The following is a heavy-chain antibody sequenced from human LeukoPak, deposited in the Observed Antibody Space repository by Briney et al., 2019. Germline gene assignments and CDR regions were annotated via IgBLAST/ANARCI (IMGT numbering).Heavy chain of an antibody. CDR1: GGSISSYY. CDR2: IYYSGST. V-gene: IGHV4-59*01. D-gene: IGHD2-15*01. CDR3: ARDDPSLLLSFDY. Sequence: PSETLSLTCSVSGGSISSYYWSWIRQPPGKGLEWIGYIYYSGSTNYNPSLKSRVTILVDTSKNQFSLKLSSVTAADTAVYYCARDDPSLLLSFDYWGQGTLVTVSS. J-gene: IGHJ4*02.